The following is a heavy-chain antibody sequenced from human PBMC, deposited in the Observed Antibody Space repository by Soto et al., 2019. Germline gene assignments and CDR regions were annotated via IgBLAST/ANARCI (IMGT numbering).Heavy chain of an antibody. D-gene: IGHD2-21*02. CDR2: IKTKTDGGTT. J-gene: IGHJ6*02. V-gene: IGHV3-15*01. CDR1: GFTFSNAW. Sequence: EVQLVESGGGLVKPGGSLRLSCAASGFTFSNAWMSWVRQAPGKGLEWVGRIKTKTDGGTTDYAAPVKGRFTISRDDSKNTLYLQMNSPKTGDTAVYYCTTGVTSRGMDVWGQGTTVTVSS. CDR3: TTGVTSRGMDV.